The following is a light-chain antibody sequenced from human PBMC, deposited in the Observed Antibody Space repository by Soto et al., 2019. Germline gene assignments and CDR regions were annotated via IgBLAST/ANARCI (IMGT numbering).Light chain of an antibody. CDR2: AVS. Sequence: DIQMTQSPSSLSASVGDRVTITCRASQSISTYLNGYQQRPGEAPNLLIYAVSNLQSGVPSRFSGSGSGTAFTLTITSLQPGDFAFYYCQQSYSTPRTFGQGTKVEVK. J-gene: IGKJ1*01. CDR1: QSISTY. CDR3: QQSYSTPRT. V-gene: IGKV1-39*01.